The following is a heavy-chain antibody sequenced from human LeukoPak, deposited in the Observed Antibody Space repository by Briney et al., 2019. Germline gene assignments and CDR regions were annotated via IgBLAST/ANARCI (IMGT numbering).Heavy chain of an antibody. CDR1: GGTFSSYA. D-gene: IGHD3-3*01. CDR2: IIPIFGTA. CDR3: ARGPFRFLEWPRFSCMDV. Sequence: GASVKVSCKASGGTFSSYAISWVRQAPGQGLEWMGGIIPIFGTANYAQKFQGRVTITTDESTSTAYMELSSLRSEDTAVYYCARGPFRFLEWPRFSCMDVWGKGTTVTVSS. V-gene: IGHV1-69*05. J-gene: IGHJ6*03.